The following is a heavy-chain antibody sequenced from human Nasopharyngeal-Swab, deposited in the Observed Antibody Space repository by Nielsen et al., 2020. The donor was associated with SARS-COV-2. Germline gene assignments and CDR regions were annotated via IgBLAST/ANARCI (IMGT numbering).Heavy chain of an antibody. Sequence: GGSLRLSCAASGFTFSSYDMHWVRQATGKGLEWVSAIGTAGDTYYPGSVKGRFTISGENAKNSLYLQMNSLRAGDTAVYYCAREGSTGYYYGMDVWGQGTTVTVSS. V-gene: IGHV3-13*04. CDR3: AREGSTGYYYGMDV. J-gene: IGHJ6*02. CDR1: GFTFSSYD. D-gene: IGHD1-1*01. CDR2: IGTAGDT.